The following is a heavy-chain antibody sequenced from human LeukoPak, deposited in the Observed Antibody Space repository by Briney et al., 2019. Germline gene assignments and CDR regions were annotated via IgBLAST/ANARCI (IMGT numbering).Heavy chain of an antibody. J-gene: IGHJ4*02. CDR1: GGTFSSYA. CDR2: IIPIFGTA. D-gene: IGHD5-24*01. Sequence: SVNVSCKASGGTFSSYAISWVRQAPGQGLEWMGRIIPIFGTANYAQKFQGRVTITTDESTSTAYMELSSLRSEDTAVYYCARDGRDGYSPFDYWGQGTLVTVSS. V-gene: IGHV1-69*05. CDR3: ARDGRDGYSPFDY.